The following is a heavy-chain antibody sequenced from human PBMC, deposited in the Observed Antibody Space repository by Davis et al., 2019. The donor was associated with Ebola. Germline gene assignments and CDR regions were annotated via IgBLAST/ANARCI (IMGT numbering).Heavy chain of an antibody. J-gene: IGHJ4*02. CDR3: ARGSYDSSGYYLDY. CDR1: GFTFSSYA. Sequence: GESLKISCAASGFTFSSYAMSWVRQAPGKGLEWVSAISGSGGSTYYADSVKGRFTISRDNSKNTLYLQMNSLRAEDTAVYYCARGSYDSSGYYLDYWGQGTLVTVSS. CDR2: ISGSGGST. V-gene: IGHV3-23*01. D-gene: IGHD3-22*01.